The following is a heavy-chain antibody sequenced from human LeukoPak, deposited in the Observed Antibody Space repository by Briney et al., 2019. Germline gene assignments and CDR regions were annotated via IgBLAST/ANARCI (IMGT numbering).Heavy chain of an antibody. CDR2: IYTSGST. J-gene: IGHJ4*02. CDR3: ARLVTMVRGVAD. D-gene: IGHD3-10*01. CDR1: GGSISSGSYY. Sequence: SETLSLTCTVSGGSISSGSYYWSWIRQPAGKGLEWIGRIYTSGSTNYNPSLKSRVTISVDTSKNQFSLKLSSVTAADTAVYYCARLVTMVRGVADWGQGTLVTVSS. V-gene: IGHV4-61*02.